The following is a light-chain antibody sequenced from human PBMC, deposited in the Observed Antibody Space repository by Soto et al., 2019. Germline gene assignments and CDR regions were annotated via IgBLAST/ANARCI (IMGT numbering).Light chain of an antibody. J-gene: IGKJ1*01. CDR1: QSISNS. CDR3: QQCNNYSWT. Sequence: DIQMTQSPSTLSASVGDRVTITCRASQSISNSLAWYQQKPGKVPKLLIYWASSLETGVPSRFSGSGSGTEFTLTISSLQPDDFASYYCQQCNNYSWTFGQGTKVEIK. V-gene: IGKV1-5*03. CDR2: WAS.